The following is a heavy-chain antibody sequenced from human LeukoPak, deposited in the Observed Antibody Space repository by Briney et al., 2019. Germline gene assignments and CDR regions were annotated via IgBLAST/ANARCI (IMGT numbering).Heavy chain of an antibody. Sequence: GRSLRLSCAASGFTFSSYGMHWVRQAPGKGLEWVAVIWYDGSNKYYVDSVKGRFTISRDNSRNTLYLQMNSLRAEDTAVYYCARERVWVGVIVGAFDIWGQGTMVTVSS. CDR3: ARERVWVGVIVGAFDI. CDR2: IWYDGSNK. D-gene: IGHD3-16*02. V-gene: IGHV3-33*01. CDR1: GFTFSSYG. J-gene: IGHJ3*02.